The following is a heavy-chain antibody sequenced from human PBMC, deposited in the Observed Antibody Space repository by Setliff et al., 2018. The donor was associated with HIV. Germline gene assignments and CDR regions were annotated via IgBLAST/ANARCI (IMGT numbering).Heavy chain of an antibody. D-gene: IGHD3-3*01. J-gene: IGHJ4*02. Sequence: PSETLSLTCTVSGGSISSGTYFWSWIRQPAGKGLEWIGHIHTSGNANYNPSLNSRVTISVDTSKNHFSLKLSSVTAADTAVYYCMRGRSITIFGVAYFDFWGQGTQVTVSS. CDR2: IHTSGNA. CDR3: MRGRSITIFGVAYFDF. V-gene: IGHV4-61*09. CDR1: GGSISSGTYF.